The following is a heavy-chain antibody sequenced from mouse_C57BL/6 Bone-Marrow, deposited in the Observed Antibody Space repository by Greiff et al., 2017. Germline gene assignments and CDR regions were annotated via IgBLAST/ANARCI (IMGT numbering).Heavy chain of an antibody. CDR2: INPNNGGT. J-gene: IGHJ3*01. Sequence: VQLQQSGPELVKPGASVKISCKASGYTFTDYYMNWVKQSHGKSLEWIGDINPNNGGTSYNQKFKGKATLTVDKSSSTAYMELRSLTSEDSAVYYCAREKGYGSSPGFAYWGQGTLVTVSA. D-gene: IGHD1-1*01. CDR1: GYTFTDYY. CDR3: AREKGYGSSPGFAY. V-gene: IGHV1-26*01.